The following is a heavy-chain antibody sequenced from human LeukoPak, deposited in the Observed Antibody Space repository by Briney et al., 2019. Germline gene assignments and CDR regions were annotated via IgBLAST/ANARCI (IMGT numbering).Heavy chain of an antibody. CDR2: IIPIFGTA. CDR3: ATAPRSRFLEWLSFDY. V-gene: IGHV1-69*13. J-gene: IGHJ4*02. Sequence: GASVNVSCKVSGGTFSSYAISWVRQAPGQGLDWMGGIIPIFGTANYAQKFQGRVTITADESTSTAYMELSSLRSEDTAVYYCATAPRSRFLEWLSFDYWGQGTLVTVSS. CDR1: GGTFSSYA. D-gene: IGHD3-3*01.